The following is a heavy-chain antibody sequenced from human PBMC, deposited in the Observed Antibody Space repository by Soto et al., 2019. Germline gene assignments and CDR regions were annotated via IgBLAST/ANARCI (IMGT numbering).Heavy chain of an antibody. D-gene: IGHD6-19*01. CDR2: IDPSDSYT. CDR1: GYSFTSYW. V-gene: IGHV5-10-1*01. Sequence: GESLKISCKGSGYSFTSYWISWVRQMPGKGLEWMGRIDPSDSYTNYSPSFQGHVTISADKSISTAYLQWSSLKASDTAMYYCARRIAVAGDYYYYGMDVWGQGTTVNVS. J-gene: IGHJ6*02. CDR3: ARRIAVAGDYYYYGMDV.